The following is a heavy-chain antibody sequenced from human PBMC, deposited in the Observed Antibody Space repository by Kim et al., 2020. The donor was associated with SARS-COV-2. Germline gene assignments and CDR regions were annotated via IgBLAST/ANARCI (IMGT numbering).Heavy chain of an antibody. V-gene: IGHV4-59*01. CDR1: GGSISSYY. CDR3: AGRYYGMDV. CDR2: IYYSGST. Sequence: SETLSLTCTVSGGSISSYYLSWIRQPPGKGLEWIGYIYYSGSTNYNPSLKSRVTISVDTSKNQFSLKLSSVTAADTAVYYCAGRYYGMDVWGQGTTVTVSS. J-gene: IGHJ6*02.